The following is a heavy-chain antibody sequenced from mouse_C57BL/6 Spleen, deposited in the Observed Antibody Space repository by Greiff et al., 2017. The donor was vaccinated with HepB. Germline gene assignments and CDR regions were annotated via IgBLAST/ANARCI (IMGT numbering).Heavy chain of an antibody. V-gene: IGHV1-52*01. CDR2: IDPSDSET. J-gene: IGHJ2*01. D-gene: IGHD2-1*01. CDR3: ARVYYGNWGFEY. CDR1: GYTFTSYW. Sequence: VQLQQPGAELVRPGSSVKLSCKASGYTFTSYWMHWVKQRPIQGLEWIGNIDPSDSETHYNQKFKDKATLTVDKSSSTAYMQLSSLTSEDSAVYYCARVYYGNWGFEYWGTDTTLTVSS.